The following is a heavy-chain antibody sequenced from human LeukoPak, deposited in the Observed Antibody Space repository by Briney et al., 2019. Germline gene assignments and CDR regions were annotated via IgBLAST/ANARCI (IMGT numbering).Heavy chain of an antibody. Sequence: KSSETLSLTCTVSGGSISSSSAYWGWIRQPPGKGLEWIGSIYHSKNTYYNPSPKSRVTISADTSKNQFSLRLDSVSAADTAVYYCASPRGFSYGYFDHWGQGSLVTVSS. CDR1: GGSISSSSAY. D-gene: IGHD5-18*01. V-gene: IGHV4-39*01. J-gene: IGHJ4*02. CDR3: ASPRGFSYGYFDH. CDR2: IYHSKNT.